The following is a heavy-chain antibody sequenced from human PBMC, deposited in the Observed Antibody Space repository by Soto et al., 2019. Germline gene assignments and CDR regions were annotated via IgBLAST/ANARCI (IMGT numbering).Heavy chain of an antibody. J-gene: IGHJ6*04. CDR1: GFTFSSYA. V-gene: IGHV3-30-3*01. D-gene: IGHD1-1*01. CDR2: ISYDGSNK. Sequence: GGSLRLSCAASGFTFSSYAMHWVRQAPGKGLEWVAVISYDGSNKYYAGSVKGRFTISRDNSKNTLYLQMNSLRAEDTAVYYCARGASTGTTGTLYGMDGWGKGTTVPVAS. CDR3: ARGASTGTTGTLYGMDG.